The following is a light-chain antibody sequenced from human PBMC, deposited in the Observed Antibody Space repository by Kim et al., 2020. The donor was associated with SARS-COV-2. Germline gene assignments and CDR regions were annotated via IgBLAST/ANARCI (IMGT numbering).Light chain of an antibody. CDR2: ANN. Sequence: QRIPISYSGSISNIGAGYDLHWYQQHPGAVPKLLIYANNNRPSGAPARFSGAKSGTSGSLAITGLQAEDEADYFCQSYDSRLSGYVFGTGTKVTVL. J-gene: IGLJ1*01. V-gene: IGLV1-40*01. CDR1: ISNIGAGYD. CDR3: QSYDSRLSGYV.